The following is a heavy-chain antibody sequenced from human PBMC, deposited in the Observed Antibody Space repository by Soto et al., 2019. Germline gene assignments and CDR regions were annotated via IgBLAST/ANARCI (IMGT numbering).Heavy chain of an antibody. V-gene: IGHV3-9*01. Sequence: PGGSLRLSCAASGFTFDDYAMHWVRQAPGKGLEWVSGISWNSGSIGYADSVKGRFTISRDNAKNSLYLQMNSLRAEDTALYYCARAGDIVVVVAALSAFDIWGQGTMVTV. CDR1: GFTFDDYA. D-gene: IGHD2-15*01. CDR3: ARAGDIVVVVAALSAFDI. J-gene: IGHJ3*02. CDR2: ISWNSGSI.